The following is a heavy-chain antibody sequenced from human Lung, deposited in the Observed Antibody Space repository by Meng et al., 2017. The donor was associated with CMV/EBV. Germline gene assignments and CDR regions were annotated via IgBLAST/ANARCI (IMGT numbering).Heavy chain of an antibody. CDR2: ISWNSGTI. D-gene: IGHD3-22*01. CDR1: RFTFDDFA. Sequence: GGSXRLXCAASRFTFDDFAMHWVRQAPGKGLEWVSGISWNSGTIGYADSVKGRFTISRDNAKNSLYLQMNSLRADDTALYYCAKDTGYDSSGHGYFDYWGQGTXVTVSS. V-gene: IGHV3-9*01. J-gene: IGHJ4*02. CDR3: AKDTGYDSSGHGYFDY.